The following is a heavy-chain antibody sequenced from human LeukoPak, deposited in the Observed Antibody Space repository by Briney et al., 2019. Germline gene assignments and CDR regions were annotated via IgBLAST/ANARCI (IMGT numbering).Heavy chain of an antibody. CDR1: GGSFSGYY. V-gene: IGHV4-34*01. J-gene: IGHJ6*02. D-gene: IGHD6-6*01. CDR3: ANLIAARTYSYGMDV. Sequence: MPSETLSLTCAVYGGSFSGYYWSWIRQPPGKGLEWIGEINHSGSTNYNPSLKSRVTISVDTSKNQFSLKLNSVTAADTAVYYCANLIAARTYSYGMDVWGQGTTVTVSS. CDR2: INHSGST.